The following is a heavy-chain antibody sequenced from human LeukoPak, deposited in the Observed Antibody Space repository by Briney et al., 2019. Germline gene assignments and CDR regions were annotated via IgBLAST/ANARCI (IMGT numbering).Heavy chain of an antibody. D-gene: IGHD1-26*01. CDR2: IDYSGTT. Sequence: SETLSLTCTVSGGSISSYYWSWIRQPPGKGLEWIGYIDYSGTTNCNPSLKSRVTISVDTSKNQFSLKLSSVTAADTAVYYCARDRIRGTIEEWEPDPFDIWGQGTMVTVSS. CDR3: ARDRIRGTIEEWEPDPFDI. J-gene: IGHJ3*02. CDR1: GGSISSYY. V-gene: IGHV4-59*01.